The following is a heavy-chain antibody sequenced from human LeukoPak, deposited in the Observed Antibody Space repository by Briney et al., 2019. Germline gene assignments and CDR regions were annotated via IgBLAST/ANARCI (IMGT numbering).Heavy chain of an antibody. Sequence: ASVTVSCKASGYTFTSYDINWVRQATGQGLEWMGWTNPNSGNTGYAQNFQRRVTMTRNTSIRTAYMELSSLRSEDTAVYYCARGAPNLGYCSGGSCYHFDYWGQGTLVTVSS. CDR1: GYTFTSYD. CDR3: ARGAPNLGYCSGGSCYHFDY. CDR2: TNPNSGNT. D-gene: IGHD2-15*01. V-gene: IGHV1-8*01. J-gene: IGHJ4*02.